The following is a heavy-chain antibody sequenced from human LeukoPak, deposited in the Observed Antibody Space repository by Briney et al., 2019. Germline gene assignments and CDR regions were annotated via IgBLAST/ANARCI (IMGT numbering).Heavy chain of an antibody. CDR1: GGSISSSSYY. J-gene: IGHJ4*02. D-gene: IGHD3-16*01. V-gene: IGHV4-39*01. CDR2: INHSGST. Sequence: EPSETLSLTCTVSGGSISSSSYYWGWIRQPPGKGLEWIGEINHSGSTNYNPSLKSRVTISVDTSKNQFSLKLSSVTAADTAVYYCARHVLSYVWGSHFGYWGQGTLVTVSS. CDR3: ARHVLSYVWGSHFGY.